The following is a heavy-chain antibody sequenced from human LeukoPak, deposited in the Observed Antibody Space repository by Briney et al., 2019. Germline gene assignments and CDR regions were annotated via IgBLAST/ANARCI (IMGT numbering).Heavy chain of an antibody. CDR2: IYPGDSDT. V-gene: IGHV5-51*01. Sequence: GESLKISCKGSGYSFTSQWIGWVRQMPGKGLEWMGIIYPGDSDTRYSPPFQGQVTISADKSITTAYLQWSSLKASDTAMYYCARRPKDSNGYVFDCWGQGTLVTVSS. CDR1: GYSFTSQW. D-gene: IGHD3-22*01. CDR3: ARRPKDSNGYVFDC. J-gene: IGHJ4*02.